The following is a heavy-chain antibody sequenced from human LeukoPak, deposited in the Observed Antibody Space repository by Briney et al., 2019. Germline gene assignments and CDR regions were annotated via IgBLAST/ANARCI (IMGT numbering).Heavy chain of an antibody. V-gene: IGHV4-39*01. Sequence: SETLSLTCTVSGGSISSSSYYWGWIRQPPGKGLEWIVSIYYSGSTYYNPPLKSRVTISVYTSKNQFSLKLSSVTAADTAVYYCARWYSSSWYVGYFDYWGQGTLVTVSS. J-gene: IGHJ4*02. CDR2: IYYSGST. D-gene: IGHD6-13*01. CDR3: ARWYSSSWYVGYFDY. CDR1: GGSISSSSYY.